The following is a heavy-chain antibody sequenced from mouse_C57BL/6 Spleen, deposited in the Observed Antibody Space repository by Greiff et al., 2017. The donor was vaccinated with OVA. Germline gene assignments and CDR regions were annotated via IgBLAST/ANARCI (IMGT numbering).Heavy chain of an antibody. CDR1: GYAFSSYW. CDR2: IYPGDGDT. V-gene: IGHV1-80*01. J-gene: IGHJ2*01. D-gene: IGHD3-1*01. CDR3: ARGGGLGAYFDY. Sequence: VQVVESGAELVKPGASVKISCKASGYAFSSYWMNWVKQRPGKGLEWIGQIYPGDGDTNYNGKFKGKATLTADKSSSTAYMQRSSLTSEDSAVYFCARGGGLGAYFDYWGQGTTLTVSS.